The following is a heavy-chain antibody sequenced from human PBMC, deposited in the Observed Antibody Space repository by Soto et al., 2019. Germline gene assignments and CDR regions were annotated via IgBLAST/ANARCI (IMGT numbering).Heavy chain of an antibody. D-gene: IGHD5-12*01. V-gene: IGHV3-74*01. CDR2: INSDGSII. CDR1: GFPFISYW. CDR3: VRGAYRADWVDS. J-gene: IGHJ5*01. Sequence: DVQLLESGGGIVQPGGSLRLSCTASGFPFISYWMHWVRQAPGKGLVWVSRINSDGSIINYADSVKGRFTTTRDNAKNTVDLKMNSLRGEYTAVYFCVRGAYRADWVDSWGQGTLVTVSS.